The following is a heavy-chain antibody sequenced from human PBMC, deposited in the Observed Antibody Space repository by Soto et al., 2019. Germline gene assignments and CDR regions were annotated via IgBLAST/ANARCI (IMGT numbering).Heavy chain of an antibody. CDR3: ARDHCRGGSCDYGMDV. CDR1: GGSISSGDYY. D-gene: IGHD2-15*01. J-gene: IGHJ6*02. V-gene: IGHV4-30-4*01. Sequence: PSETLSLPCTVSGGSISSGDYYWSWIRQSPGKGLEWIGCVHYTGNTYHNPSLKSRVAISVDTSKNQFSLKLRSVTAADTAVYYCARDHCRGGSCDYGMDVWGQGTTVTVSS. CDR2: VHYTGNT.